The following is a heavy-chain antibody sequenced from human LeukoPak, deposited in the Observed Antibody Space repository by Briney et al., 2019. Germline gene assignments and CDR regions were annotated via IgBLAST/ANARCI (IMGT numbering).Heavy chain of an antibody. V-gene: IGHV3-11*04. D-gene: IGHD3-16*01. Sequence: GGSLRLSCAASGFTFSDYYMSWIRQAPGKGLEWVSYISSSGSTIYYADSVKGRFTISRDNSKNTLYLQMNSLRAEDTAVYYCAKDLGGLHYFDYWGQGTLVTVSS. CDR3: AKDLGGLHYFDY. J-gene: IGHJ4*02. CDR2: ISSSGSTI. CDR1: GFTFSDYY.